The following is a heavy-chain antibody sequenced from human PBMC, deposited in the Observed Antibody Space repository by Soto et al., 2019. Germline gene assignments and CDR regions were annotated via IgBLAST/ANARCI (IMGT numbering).Heavy chain of an antibody. CDR1: GYTFTSYA. D-gene: IGHD6-19*01. CDR2: INAGNGNT. Sequence: QVQLVQSGAEVKKPGASVKVSCKASGYTFTSYAMQWVRQAPGQRLEWMGWINAGNGNTKYSQKFQGRVTITSDTSASTDYMELSSRRSEDTAVYYCARELGGWTDYWGQGTLVTVSS. CDR3: ARELGGWTDY. V-gene: IGHV1-3*01. J-gene: IGHJ4*02.